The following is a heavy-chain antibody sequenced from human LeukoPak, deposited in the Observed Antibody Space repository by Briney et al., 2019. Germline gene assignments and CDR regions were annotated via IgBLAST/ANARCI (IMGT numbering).Heavy chain of an antibody. CDR3: AREIVGATDY. Sequence: GGSLRPSCAASGFTFSTYSMNWVRQAPGKGLEWVSSITASNTYIYHADSVKGRFTVSRDDAKNSLYLQMNSLRAEDTAVYYCAREIVGATDYWGQGTLVTVSS. CDR2: ITASNTYI. V-gene: IGHV3-21*01. J-gene: IGHJ4*02. D-gene: IGHD1-26*01. CDR1: GFTFSTYS.